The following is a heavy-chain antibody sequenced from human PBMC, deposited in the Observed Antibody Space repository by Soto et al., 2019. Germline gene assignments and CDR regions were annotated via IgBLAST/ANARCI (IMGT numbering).Heavy chain of an antibody. CDR2: IIPIFGTA. V-gene: IGHV1-69*13. CDR1: GGTFSSYA. Sequence: SVKVSCKASGGTFSSYAISWVRQAPGQGLEWMGGIIPIFGTANYAQKFQGRVTITADESTSTAYMELSSLRSEDTAVYYCARDLGPGAYSTYAYYYGMNVWGQGPTVTVSS. D-gene: IGHD4-4*01. CDR3: ARDLGPGAYSTYAYYYGMNV. J-gene: IGHJ6*02.